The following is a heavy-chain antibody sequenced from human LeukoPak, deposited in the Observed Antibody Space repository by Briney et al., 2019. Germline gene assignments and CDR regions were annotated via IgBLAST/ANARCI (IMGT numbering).Heavy chain of an antibody. D-gene: IGHD3-9*01. J-gene: IGHJ4*02. CDR1: GFTFRGYG. CDR3: ARDGYDIGFDWLLYYFDC. V-gene: IGHV3-21*01. Sequence: GGSLRLSCAASGFTFRGYGMTWVRQAPGKGLEWVSSISSSTGGIYYADSVKGRVTISRDNGRNSLYLQMNSLRAEDTAGDYFARDGYDIGFDWLLYYFDCWGQGTVVTVSS. CDR2: ISSSTGGI.